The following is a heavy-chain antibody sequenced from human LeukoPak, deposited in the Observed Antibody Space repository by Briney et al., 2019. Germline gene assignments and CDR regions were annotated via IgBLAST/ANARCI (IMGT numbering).Heavy chain of an antibody. CDR1: GGSFRGYY. V-gene: IGHV4-34*01. J-gene: IGHJ4*02. CDR3: ARVNGGLYSSSFYFDY. CDR2: INHSGST. Sequence: PSETLSLTCAVYGGSFRGYYWSWIRQPPGKGLEWIGEINHSGSTNYNPSLKSRVTISVDTSKNQFSLKLSSVTAADTAVYYCARVNGGLYSSSFYFDYWGQGTLVTVSS. D-gene: IGHD6-6*01.